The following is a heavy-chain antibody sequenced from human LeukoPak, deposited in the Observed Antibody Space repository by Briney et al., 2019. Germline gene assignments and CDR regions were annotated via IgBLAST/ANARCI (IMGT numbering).Heavy chain of an antibody. Sequence: GASVKVSCKASGYTFTSYDINWVRQAPGQGLEWMGWMNPNSGNTGYAQKFQGRVTMTRNTSISTAYMELRSLRSDDTAVYYCARDLPRHFDYWGQGTLVTVSS. J-gene: IGHJ4*02. CDR2: MNPNSGNT. CDR1: GYTFTSYD. V-gene: IGHV1-8*01. CDR3: ARDLPRHFDY. D-gene: IGHD5/OR15-5a*01.